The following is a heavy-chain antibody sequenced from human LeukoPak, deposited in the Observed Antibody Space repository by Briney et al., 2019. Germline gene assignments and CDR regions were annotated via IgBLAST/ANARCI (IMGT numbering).Heavy chain of an antibody. V-gene: IGHV3-23*01. CDR2: ISVNGGTT. J-gene: IGHJ4*02. Sequence: GGSLRLSCAASGFTFSSYAMTWVRQAPGKGLEWVSSISVNGGTTYYADSVKGRFTISRDSSKNTLYLQMNSLRAEDTAVYYCVKGGGNVRRYFEYWGQGTLVTVPS. D-gene: IGHD4-23*01. CDR1: GFTFSSYA. CDR3: VKGGGNVRRYFEY.